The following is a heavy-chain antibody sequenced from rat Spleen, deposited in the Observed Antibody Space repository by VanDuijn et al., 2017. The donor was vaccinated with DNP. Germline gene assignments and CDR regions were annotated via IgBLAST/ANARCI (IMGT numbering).Heavy chain of an antibody. D-gene: IGHD1-12*03. V-gene: IGHV5-7*01. J-gene: IGHJ2*01. CDR3: ARHRVIRATDY. CDR2: ISYDGSST. Sequence: EVQVVESGGGLVQPGRSLKLSCAASGFTFSDYNMAWVRQAPKKGLEWVATISYDGSSTYYRDSVKGRFTISRDNAKSTLYLQMDSLRSEDTATYYCARHRVIRATDYWGQGVMVTVSS. CDR1: GFTFSDYN.